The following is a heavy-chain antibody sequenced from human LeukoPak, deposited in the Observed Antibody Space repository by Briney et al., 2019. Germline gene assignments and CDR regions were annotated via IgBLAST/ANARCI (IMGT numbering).Heavy chain of an antibody. J-gene: IGHJ6*03. CDR3: TRPGYSSSWYDYYYYMDV. D-gene: IGHD6-13*01. CDR1: GFTFSGSA. CDR2: IRSKANSYAT. V-gene: IGHV3-73*01. Sequence: GGSLRLSCAASGFTFSGSAMHWVRRASGKGLEWVGRIRSKANSYATAYAASVKGRFTISRDDSKNTAYLQMNSLKTEDTAVYYCTRPGYSSSWYDYYYYMDVWGKGTTVTVSS.